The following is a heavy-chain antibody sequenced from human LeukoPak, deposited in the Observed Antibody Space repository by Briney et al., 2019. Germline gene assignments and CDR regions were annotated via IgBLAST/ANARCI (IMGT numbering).Heavy chain of an antibody. CDR3: ARIGHIVVVPAVLRWFDP. D-gene: IGHD2-2*01. CDR2: INHSGST. J-gene: IGHJ5*02. V-gene: IGHV4-34*01. Sequence: PSETLSLTCAVYGGSFSGYYWSWIRQPPGKGLEWIGEINHSGSTNYNPSLKSRVTISVDTSKNQFSLKLSSVTAADTAVYYCARIGHIVVVPAVLRWFDPWGQGTLVTVSS. CDR1: GGSFSGYY.